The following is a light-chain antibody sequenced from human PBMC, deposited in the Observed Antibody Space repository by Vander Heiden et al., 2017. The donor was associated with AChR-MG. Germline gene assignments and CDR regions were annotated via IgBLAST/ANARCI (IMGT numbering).Light chain of an antibody. CDR2: QND. CDR1: KLGQKF. V-gene: IGLV3-1*01. CDR3: QAWDSGSLVV. Sequence: SYELNQPPSVSVSPGQTTNIPCTGDKLGQKFSSWYQQRPGQPPILVIYQNDKRPSGIPERFSASRSGDTATLTISGTQTLDEGDYYCQAWDSGSLVVFGGGTKLTVL. J-gene: IGLJ2*01.